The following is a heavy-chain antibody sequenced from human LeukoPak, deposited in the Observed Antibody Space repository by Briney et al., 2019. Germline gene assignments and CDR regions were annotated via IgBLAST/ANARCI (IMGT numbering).Heavy chain of an antibody. D-gene: IGHD4-17*01. Sequence: PGGSLRLSCAASGFTFSTYTMHWVRQAPGKGLEYVSAISSDAVNTYYANSVKGRFTISRDNSKNTLYLQMGSLRGEDMAVYYCARDDYGDYIFTYWGQRTQVTVSS. V-gene: IGHV3-64*01. CDR3: ARDDYGDYIFTY. CDR1: GFTFSTYT. CDR2: ISSDAVNT. J-gene: IGHJ4*02.